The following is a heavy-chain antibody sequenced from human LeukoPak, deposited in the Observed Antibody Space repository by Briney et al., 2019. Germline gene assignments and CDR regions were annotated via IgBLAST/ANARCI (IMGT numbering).Heavy chain of an antibody. J-gene: IGHJ4*02. Sequence: PSETLSLTCGVSGGSFSGDYWNWIRQPPGKGLEWIGEINHSGSTNYNPSLKSRVAISVDTSKNQFSLKLSSVTGADTAVYYCASGSVTTLLFDFWGQGTLVTVSS. CDR1: GGSFSGDY. CDR2: INHSGST. V-gene: IGHV4-34*01. D-gene: IGHD4-17*01. CDR3: ASGSVTTLLFDF.